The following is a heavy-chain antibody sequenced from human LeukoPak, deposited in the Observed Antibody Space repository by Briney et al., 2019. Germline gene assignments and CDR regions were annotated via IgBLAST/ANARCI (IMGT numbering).Heavy chain of an antibody. CDR2: IIPIFGTA. CDR1: GGTFSSYA. CDR3: ASHPYYDSSGTNAGY. Sequence: SVKVSCKASGGTFSSYAISWVRQAPGQGLEWMGRIIPIFGTANYAQKFQGRVTITTDESTSTAYMELSSLRSEDTAVYYCASHPYYDSSGTNAGYWGQGTLVTVS. V-gene: IGHV1-69*05. D-gene: IGHD3-22*01. J-gene: IGHJ4*02.